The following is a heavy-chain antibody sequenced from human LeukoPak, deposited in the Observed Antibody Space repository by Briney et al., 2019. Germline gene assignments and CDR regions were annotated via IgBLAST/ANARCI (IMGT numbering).Heavy chain of an antibody. Sequence: GGSLRLSCAASGFTFSGSAMHWVRQASGKGLEWVGRIRNKANSYATAYSASVKGRFTISRDDSKNTAYLQMNSLKTEDTAVYYCARFSMTTPFDYWGQGTLVTVSS. D-gene: IGHD3-22*01. CDR2: IRNKANSYAT. V-gene: IGHV3-73*01. CDR3: ARFSMTTPFDY. J-gene: IGHJ4*02. CDR1: GFTFSGSA.